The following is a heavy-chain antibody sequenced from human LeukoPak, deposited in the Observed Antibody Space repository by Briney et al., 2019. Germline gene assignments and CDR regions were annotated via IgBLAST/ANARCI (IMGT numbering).Heavy chain of an antibody. D-gene: IGHD3-16*01. CDR1: GFTLRSYA. CDR3: TRGGRLHPQSPY. V-gene: IGHV3-23*01. CDR2: ISTSGGTT. J-gene: IGHJ4*02. Sequence: GGSLRLSCAASGFTLRSYAMSWVRQAPGKGLEWVSAISTSGGTTYYSDSVKGRFTISRGNSKNTLYLQMNSLRAEDTAVYYCTRGGRLHPQSPYWGQGTLVTVSS.